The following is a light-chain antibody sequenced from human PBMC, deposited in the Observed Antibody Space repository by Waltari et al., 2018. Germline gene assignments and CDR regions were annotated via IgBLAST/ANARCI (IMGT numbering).Light chain of an antibody. CDR1: QSVSSN. CDR2: GAY. CDR3: QQYNNWPPYT. J-gene: IGKJ2*01. V-gene: IGKV3-15*01. Sequence: EIVMTQSPATLSVSPGDTASLSCRASQSVSSNLAWYQQKPGQAPRLLIYGAYTRAPGIPARFSGSGSGTEFTLTISSLQSEDFAVYYCQQYNNWPPYTFGQGTKLEIK.